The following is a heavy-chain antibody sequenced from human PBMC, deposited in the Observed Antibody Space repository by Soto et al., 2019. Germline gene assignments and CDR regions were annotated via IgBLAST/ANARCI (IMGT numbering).Heavy chain of an antibody. J-gene: IGHJ6*02. CDR1: GGSISSGGYY. V-gene: IGHV4-31*03. CDR3: AGPGDYDEDV. Sequence: SETLSLTCSVSGGSISSGGYYWTWIRQHPGKGLEWIGYIDYSGSTYYNPSLKSRVIISRDMSKNQFSLKLSSVTAADTAVYYCAGPGDYDEDVWGQGTSVTVSS. CDR2: IDYSGST. D-gene: IGHD3-10*01.